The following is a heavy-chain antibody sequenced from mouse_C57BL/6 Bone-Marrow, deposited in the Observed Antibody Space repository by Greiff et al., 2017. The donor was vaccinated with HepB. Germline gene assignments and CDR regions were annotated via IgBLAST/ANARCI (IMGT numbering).Heavy chain of an antibody. CDR1: GYTFTNYW. Sequence: VQLQESGAELVRPGTSVKMSCKASGYTFTNYWIGWAKQRPGHGLEWIGDIYPGGGYTNYNEKFKGKATLTADKSSSTAYMQFSSLTSEDSAIYYCARKGNWYYFDYWGQGTTLTVSS. CDR3: ARKGNWYYFDY. D-gene: IGHD4-1*01. CDR2: IYPGGGYT. J-gene: IGHJ2*01. V-gene: IGHV1-63*01.